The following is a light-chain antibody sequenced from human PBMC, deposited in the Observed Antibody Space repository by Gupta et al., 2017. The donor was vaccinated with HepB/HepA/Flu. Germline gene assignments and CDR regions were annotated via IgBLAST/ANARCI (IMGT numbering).Light chain of an antibody. CDR3: CSLTDSSAFVL. V-gene: IGLV2-23*02. Sequence: QSALTQPASVSGSPGPSITLSCTGTGRDVGRYNLVSWYQQHPGKAPKLIIYEVTTRHAGVANRFSGSKSGSTASLTISGLQAEDEADYYCCSLTDSSAFVLFGGGTKLTVL. CDR1: GRDVGRYNL. J-gene: IGLJ2*01. CDR2: EVT.